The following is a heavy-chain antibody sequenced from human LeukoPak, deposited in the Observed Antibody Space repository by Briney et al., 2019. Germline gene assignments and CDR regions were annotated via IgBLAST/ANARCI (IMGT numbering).Heavy chain of an antibody. J-gene: IGHJ4*02. Sequence: SETLSLTCTVSGGSISSYYWSWIRQPPGKGLEWIGSIYYSGSTYYNPSLKSRVTISVDTSKNQFSLKLSSVTAADTAVYYCARHSGSYLSFDYWGQGTLVTVSS. D-gene: IGHD1-26*01. CDR3: ARHSGSYLSFDY. V-gene: IGHV4-39*07. CDR1: GGSISSYY. CDR2: IYYSGST.